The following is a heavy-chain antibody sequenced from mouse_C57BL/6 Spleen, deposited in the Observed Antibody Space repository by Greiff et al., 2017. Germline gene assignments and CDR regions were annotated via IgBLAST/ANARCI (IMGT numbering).Heavy chain of an antibody. CDR1: GYAFTNYL. CDR2: INPGSGGT. V-gene: IGHV1-54*01. CDR3: AREWKAYLSFAY. J-gene: IGHJ3*01. Sequence: QVQLQQSGAELVRPGTSVKVSCKASGYAFTNYLIEWVKQRPGQGLEWIGVINPGSGGTNYNEKFKGKATLTADKSSSTAYMQLSSLTSEDSAVYFCAREWKAYLSFAYWGQGTLVTVSA. D-gene: IGHD2-10*01.